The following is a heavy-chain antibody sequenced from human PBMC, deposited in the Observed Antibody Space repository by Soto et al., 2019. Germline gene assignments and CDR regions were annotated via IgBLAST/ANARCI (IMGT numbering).Heavy chain of an antibody. D-gene: IGHD2-15*01. Sequence: SVKVSCKASGGTFNTSGISWVRQAPGQGIEWMGGIIPLFGTTNYAQSFEGRVTLTRDTSTSTFYMELSSLRSEDTAVYYCAREENCRGGTCYSEYFHHWGQGTLVTVSS. CDR1: GGTFNTSG. CDR3: AREENCRGGTCYSEYFHH. V-gene: IGHV1-69*05. CDR2: IIPLFGTT. J-gene: IGHJ1*01.